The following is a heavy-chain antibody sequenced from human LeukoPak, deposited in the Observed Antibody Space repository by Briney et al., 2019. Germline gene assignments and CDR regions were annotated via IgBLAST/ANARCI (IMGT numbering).Heavy chain of an antibody. J-gene: IGHJ4*02. CDR3: ARDLVAGSPDYFDY. CDR2: LSYDGSIK. Sequence: GGSLRLSCAASGFTFSSYPMHWLRQAPGQGLEWVAVLSYDGSIKSYADSVKGRFTISRDTSKNTLYLQMNSLRAEDTAVYYCARDLVAGSPDYFDYWGQGTLVTVSS. V-gene: IGHV3-30-3*01. CDR1: GFTFSSYP. D-gene: IGHD6-19*01.